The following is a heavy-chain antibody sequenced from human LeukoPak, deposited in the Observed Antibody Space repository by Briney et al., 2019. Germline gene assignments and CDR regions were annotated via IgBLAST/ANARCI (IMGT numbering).Heavy chain of an antibody. J-gene: IGHJ3*02. CDR3: AKDHITPIVVVTASRGNAFDI. CDR2: ISGSGGST. V-gene: IGHV3-23*01. CDR1: GFTFSSYA. Sequence: GGSLRLSCAASGFTFSSYAMSWVRQAPGKGLEWVSAISGSGGSTYYADSVKGRFTISRDNSKNTLYLQMNSLRAEDTAVYYCAKDHITPIVVVTASRGNAFDIWGQGTMVTVSS. D-gene: IGHD2-21*02.